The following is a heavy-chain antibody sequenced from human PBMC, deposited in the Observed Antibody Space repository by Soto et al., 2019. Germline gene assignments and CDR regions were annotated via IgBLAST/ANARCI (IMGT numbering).Heavy chain of an antibody. CDR2: ISGSGGST. CDR1: GFTFSSYA. Sequence: HPGGSLRLSCAASGFTFSSYAMSWVRQAPGKGLEWVSAISGSGGSTYYADSVKGRFTISRDNSKNTLYLQMNSLRAEDTAVYYCAKTVVGAHTFDYWGQGTLVTVSS. V-gene: IGHV3-23*01. D-gene: IGHD1-26*01. J-gene: IGHJ4*02. CDR3: AKTVVGAHTFDY.